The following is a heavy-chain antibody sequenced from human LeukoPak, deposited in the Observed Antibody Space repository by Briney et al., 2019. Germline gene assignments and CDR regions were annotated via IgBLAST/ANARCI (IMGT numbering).Heavy chain of an antibody. J-gene: IGHJ4*02. V-gene: IGHV3-33*01. D-gene: IGHD5-24*01. Sequence: GGSLRLSCAASGFTFSSYGMHWVRQSPGKGLEWVAVIWFDGTNKYFADSVKGRFTISRDNSKNTLYLQMNSLRAEDTAVYYCARRDGYNADFDYWGQGTLVTVSS. CDR2: IWFDGTNK. CDR3: ARRDGYNADFDY. CDR1: GFTFSSYG.